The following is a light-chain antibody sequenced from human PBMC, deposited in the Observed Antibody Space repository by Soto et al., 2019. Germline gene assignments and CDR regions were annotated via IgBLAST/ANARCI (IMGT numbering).Light chain of an antibody. J-gene: IGKJ1*01. Sequence: DIHMTQSPSTLSASVGDRVTITCRASQSISRRLAWYQQKPGKDPTLLIYKASSLESGDPSRFSGSGSGTEFTLTSSSLQPDDFATYFCQQYNSYSRTVGQGTNVEIK. CDR2: KAS. CDR3: QQYNSYSRT. V-gene: IGKV1-5*03. CDR1: QSISRR.